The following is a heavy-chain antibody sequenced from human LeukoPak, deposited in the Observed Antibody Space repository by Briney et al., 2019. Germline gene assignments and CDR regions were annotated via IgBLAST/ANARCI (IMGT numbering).Heavy chain of an antibody. CDR2: ISSGGTYI. Sequence: GGSLRLSCAASGFTFDTYAMTWVRQAPGKGLEWVSSISSGGTYIYYAESVSGRSTISRDNTKNFLYLQLSTLRVEDEAVYYFARERPTAGSRGGLVNWGQGTLVTVSS. J-gene: IGHJ4*02. D-gene: IGHD2-21*01. CDR3: ARERPTAGSRGGLVN. V-gene: IGHV3-21*01. CDR1: GFTFDTYA.